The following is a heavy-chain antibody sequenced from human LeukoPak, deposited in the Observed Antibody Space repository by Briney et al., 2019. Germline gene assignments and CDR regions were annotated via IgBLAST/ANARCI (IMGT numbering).Heavy chain of an antibody. D-gene: IGHD4-17*01. J-gene: IGHJ4*02. Sequence: SVTVSCKASGGTFSSYAISWVRQAPGQGLEWMGRIIPILGIANYAQKFQGRVTITADKSMRTAYMELSSLRSEDTAVYYCAREDSGVYFDYWGQGTLVTVSS. CDR1: GGTFSSYA. V-gene: IGHV1-69*04. CDR3: AREDSGVYFDY. CDR2: IIPILGIA.